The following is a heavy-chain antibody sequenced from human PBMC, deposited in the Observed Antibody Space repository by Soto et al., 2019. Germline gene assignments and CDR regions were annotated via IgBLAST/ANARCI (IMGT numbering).Heavy chain of an antibody. CDR3: AKSGVYSSSWYFSSDYYYYMDV. CDR2: ISGSGGST. J-gene: IGHJ6*03. CDR1: GFTFSSYA. D-gene: IGHD6-13*01. V-gene: IGHV3-23*01. Sequence: GSLRLSCAASGFTFSSYAMSWVRQARGKGLEWVSAISGSGGSTYYADSVKGRFTISRDNSKNTLYLQMNSLRAEDTAVYYCAKSGVYSSSWYFSSDYYYYMDVWGKGTTVTVSS.